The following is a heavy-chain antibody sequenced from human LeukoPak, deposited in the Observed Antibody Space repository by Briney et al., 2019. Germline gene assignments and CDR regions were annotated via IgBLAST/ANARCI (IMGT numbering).Heavy chain of an antibody. CDR1: GGSFSGYY. CDR3: ARGQLGYCSGGSCPLAYYFDY. J-gene: IGHJ4*02. D-gene: IGHD2-15*01. Sequence: SETLSLTCAVYGGSFSGYYWSWIRQPPGKGLEWIGEINHSGSTNYNPSLKSRVTISVDTSKNQFSLKLSSVTAADTAVYYCARGQLGYCSGGSCPLAYYFDYWGQGTLVTVSS. V-gene: IGHV4-34*01. CDR2: INHSGST.